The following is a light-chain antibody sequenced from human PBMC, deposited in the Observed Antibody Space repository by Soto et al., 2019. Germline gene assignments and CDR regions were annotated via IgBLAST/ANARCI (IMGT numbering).Light chain of an antibody. CDR1: QSVSSH. V-gene: IGKV3-15*01. J-gene: IGKJ1*01. CDR2: GAS. Sequence: EIVLTQSPGTLSLSLVESATLSFRASQSVSSHLAWYQQKPGQAPRLLIYGASTRATGSPARFSGSGSGTEFTLTISSLQSEDFAVYYCQHYNTWPWTFGQGTKVDIK. CDR3: QHYNTWPWT.